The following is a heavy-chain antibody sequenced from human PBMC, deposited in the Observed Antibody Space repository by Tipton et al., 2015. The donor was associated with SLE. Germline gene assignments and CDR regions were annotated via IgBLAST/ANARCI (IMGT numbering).Heavy chain of an antibody. D-gene: IGHD4-17*01. CDR1: GGSISSYY. J-gene: IGHJ4*02. Sequence: LRLSCTVSGGSISSYYWSWIRQPAGKGLEWIGRVYTSGSSNYNPSLKSRVTMSVDTSKNHFSLKLSSVTAADTAVYYCARDYGDFGVYWGQGSLVTVSS. V-gene: IGHV4-4*07. CDR3: ARDYGDFGVY. CDR2: VYTSGSS.